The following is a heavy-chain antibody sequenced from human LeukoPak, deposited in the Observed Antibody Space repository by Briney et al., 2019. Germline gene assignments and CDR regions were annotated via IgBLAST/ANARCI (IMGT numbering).Heavy chain of an antibody. CDR1: GYTFTSYA. CDR3: ARDQGRLSYYDFWSGYTPNYFDY. CDR2: INAGNGNT. V-gene: IGHV1-3*01. Sequence: AASVKVSCKASGYTFTSYAMHWVRQAPGQRLEWMGWINAGNGNTKYSQKLQGRVTITRDTSASTAYMELSSLRSEDTAVYYCARDQGRLSYYDFWSGYTPNYFDYWGQGTLVTVSS. D-gene: IGHD3-3*01. J-gene: IGHJ4*02.